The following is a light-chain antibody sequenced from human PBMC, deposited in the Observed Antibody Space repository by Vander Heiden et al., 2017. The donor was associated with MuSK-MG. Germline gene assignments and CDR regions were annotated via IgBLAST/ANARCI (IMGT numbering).Light chain of an antibody. V-gene: IGKV3-20*01. CDR1: QSVSSSY. CDR3: QQYDSSPWT. J-gene: IGKJ1*01. CDR2: GAS. Sequence: EIVLTQSPGTLSLSPGERATLSCRASQSVSSSYLAWYQQKPGQAPRLLIYGASSRATGIPERFSGSGSGTDFTLTISRLEPADFAVYYCQQYDSSPWTFGQGTKVEIK.